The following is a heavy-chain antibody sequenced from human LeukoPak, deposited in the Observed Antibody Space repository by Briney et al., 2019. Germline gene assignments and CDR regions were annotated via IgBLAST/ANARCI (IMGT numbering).Heavy chain of an antibody. CDR1: GDSVSNNIPA. V-gene: IGHV4-59*11. CDR3: ARVINDVAAFDY. CDR2: IYYSGST. J-gene: IGHJ4*02. D-gene: IGHD3-10*01. Sequence: SQTLSLTCAISGDSVSNNIPAWNWIRQSPGKGLEWIGYIYYSGSTNYNPSLKSRVTISVDTSKNQFSLKLSSVTAADTAVYYCARVINDVAAFDYWGQGTLVTVSS.